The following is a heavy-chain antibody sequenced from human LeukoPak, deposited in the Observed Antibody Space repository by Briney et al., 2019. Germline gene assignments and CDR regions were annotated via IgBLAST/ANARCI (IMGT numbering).Heavy chain of an antibody. V-gene: IGHV3-7*03. D-gene: IGHD6-25*01. Sequence: GGSLRLSCAASGFTFSSYWMSWVRQAPGKGLKWVANIKQDGSEKYYVDSVKGRFTIPRDNAKNSLYLQMNSLRAEDTAVYYCARDHSAAARPPYYYYGMDVWGQGTTVTVSS. CDR1: GFTFSSYW. J-gene: IGHJ6*02. CDR3: ARDHSAAARPPYYYYGMDV. CDR2: IKQDGSEK.